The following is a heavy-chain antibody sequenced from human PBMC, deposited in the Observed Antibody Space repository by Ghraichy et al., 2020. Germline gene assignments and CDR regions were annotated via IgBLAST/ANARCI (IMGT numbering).Heavy chain of an antibody. V-gene: IGHV2-5*02. CDR3: AHRIEYRSWYVGWFDP. CDR1: GFSLSTSGVG. D-gene: IGHD6-13*01. J-gene: IGHJ5*02. Sequence: SGPTLVKPTQTLTLTCTFSGFSLSTSGVGVGWIRQPPGKALEWLAHIYWDDDKRYSPSLKSRLTIIKDTSKNQVVLTMTNMDPVDTATYYCAHRIEYRSWYVGWFDPWGQGILVTVSS. CDR2: IYWDDDK.